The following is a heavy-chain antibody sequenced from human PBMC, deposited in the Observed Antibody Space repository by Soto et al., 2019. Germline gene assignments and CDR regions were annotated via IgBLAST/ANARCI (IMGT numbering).Heavy chain of an antibody. CDR3: GRVAMTGTFFDF. CDR2: IYHSGNT. V-gene: IGHV4-4*02. Sequence: SETLSLTCAVSGGSVSSSNWWSWVRQSPGKGLEWIGEIYHSGNTNYNPSLKTRVTISVDKSKNQFSLKLNSVTAADTAVYYGGRVAMTGTFFDFWCQATRVCVS. CDR1: GGSVSSSNW. D-gene: IGHD6-19*01. J-gene: IGHJ4*02.